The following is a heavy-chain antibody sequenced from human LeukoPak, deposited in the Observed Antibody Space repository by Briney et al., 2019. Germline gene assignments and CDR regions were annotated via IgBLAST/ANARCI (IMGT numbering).Heavy chain of an antibody. Sequence: GGSLRLSCTASGFTFSSYWMSWVRQAPGKGLEWVASRKQDGSDKDYVGSVKGRFTISRDNAKNSLYLQMNSLRAEDTAVYYCAREAGAAMRYYYYYYMDVWGKGTTVTVSS. V-gene: IGHV3-7*01. CDR2: RKQDGSDK. D-gene: IGHD2-2*01. J-gene: IGHJ6*03. CDR3: AREAGAAMRYYYYYYMDV. CDR1: GFTFSSYW.